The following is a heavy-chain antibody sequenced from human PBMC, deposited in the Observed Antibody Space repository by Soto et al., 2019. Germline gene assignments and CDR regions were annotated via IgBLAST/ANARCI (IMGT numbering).Heavy chain of an antibody. CDR1: GYTFTEFD. J-gene: IGHJ4*02. CDR3: ARDGTLYDSSAYYYLY. CDR2: VNTNTGNT. D-gene: IGHD3-22*01. Sequence: ASVKVSCKTSGYTFTEFDINWVRQAPGQGLEWMGWVNTNTGNTGYAQKFQGRVTMTRDTSISTAYMELSSLRSEDTAMYYCARDGTLYDSSAYYYLYWGQGTLVTVSS. V-gene: IGHV1-8*01.